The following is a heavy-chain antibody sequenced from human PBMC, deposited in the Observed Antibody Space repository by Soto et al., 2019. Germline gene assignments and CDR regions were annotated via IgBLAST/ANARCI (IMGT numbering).Heavy chain of an antibody. Sequence: LSLTCTVSGYSISSGSYWGWIRQPPGKGPEWIASIYHGGTTFYNPSLKSRVTVSVDKSNNQFSLKLRSVTAADTAVYYCAKAHAMVVAGSTFDYWGHGTLVTVYS. J-gene: IGHJ4*01. CDR3: AKAHAMVVAGSTFDY. D-gene: IGHD6-19*01. CDR1: GYSISSGSY. V-gene: IGHV4-38-2*02. CDR2: IYHGGTT.